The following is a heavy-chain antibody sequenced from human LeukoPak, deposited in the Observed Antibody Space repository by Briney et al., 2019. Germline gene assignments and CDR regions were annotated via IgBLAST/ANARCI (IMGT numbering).Heavy chain of an antibody. V-gene: IGHV3-64D*06. CDR2: ISGYGGST. CDR3: VKDNYGFDY. CDR1: GXTXXSYS. D-gene: IGHD3-10*01. J-gene: IGHJ4*02. Sequence: GGSLRLSCSXSGXTXXSYSXXXXRXAPGKGLEYVSAISGYGGSTDYADSVKGRFTISRDNSKNTLYLQMSSLRAEDTAVYYCVKDNYGFDYWGQGTLVTVSS.